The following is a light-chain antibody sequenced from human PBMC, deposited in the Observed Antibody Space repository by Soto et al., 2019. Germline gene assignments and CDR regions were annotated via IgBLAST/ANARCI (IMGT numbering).Light chain of an antibody. CDR2: EVG. CDR1: SSDVGGYNC. V-gene: IGLV2-14*01. CDR3: SSYTSSSTRV. Sequence: QSVLTQPASVSGSPGQSITISCTGTSSDVGGYNCVSWYQQHPGKAPKLMIYEVGNRPSGVSNRFSGSKSGNTASLTISGLQAEDEADYYCSSYTSSSTRVFGTGTKVTVL. J-gene: IGLJ1*01.